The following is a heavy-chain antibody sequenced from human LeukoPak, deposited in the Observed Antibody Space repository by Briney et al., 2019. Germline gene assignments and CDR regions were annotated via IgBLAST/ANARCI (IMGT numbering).Heavy chain of an antibody. J-gene: IGHJ4*02. CDR1: GGSFSGYY. V-gene: IGHV4-34*01. Sequence: SETLSLTCAVYGGSFSGYYWSWIRQPPGKGLEWIGEINHSGSTNYNPSLKSRVSISVDSSKNQFSLKVSSVTAADTAVYSCARGSDTAAGLYWGQGTLVTVSS. D-gene: IGHD6-13*01. CDR2: INHSGST. CDR3: ARGSDTAAGLY.